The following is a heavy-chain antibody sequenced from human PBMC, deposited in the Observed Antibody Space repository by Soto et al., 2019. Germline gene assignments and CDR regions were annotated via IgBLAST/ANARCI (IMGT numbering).Heavy chain of an antibody. V-gene: IGHV4-59*08. CDR2: IYYSGST. CDR3: ARGGWRQIDY. CDR1: GGSISSYY. J-gene: IGHJ4*02. Sequence: QVQLQESGPGLVKPSETLSLTCTVSGGSISSYYWSWIRQPPGKGLEWIGYIYYSGSTNYNPSLKSGAAISVDTPKNPFSLKLSSVTAADAAVYYCARGGWRQIDYWGQGTLVTVSS. D-gene: IGHD3-3*01.